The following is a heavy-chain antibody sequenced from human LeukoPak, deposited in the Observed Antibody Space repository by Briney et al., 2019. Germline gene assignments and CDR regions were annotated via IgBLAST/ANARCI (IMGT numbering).Heavy chain of an antibody. CDR3: AVDCSSPSCYGQSAFDI. CDR2: ISTGGDRA. Sequence: GGSLRLSCAASGFTVRSNYMSWVRQAPGKGLEWVSAISTGGDRAYYADSVKGRFTTSRDNSRNTLYLQLNSLRAEDTAIYYCAVDCSSPSCYGQSAFDIWGQGTMVTVSS. D-gene: IGHD2-2*01. V-gene: IGHV3-23*01. J-gene: IGHJ3*02. CDR1: GFTVRSNY.